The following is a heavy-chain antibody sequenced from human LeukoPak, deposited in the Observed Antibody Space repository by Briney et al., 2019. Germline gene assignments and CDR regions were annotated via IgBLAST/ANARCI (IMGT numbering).Heavy chain of an antibody. CDR3: ARGDGDY. Sequence: SSETMSLTCAVYGGSFSGYYWSWIRQPPGKGLEWIGEINHSGSTNYNPSLKNRVTISVDTSKNQFSLKLSSVTAADTAVYYCARGDGDYWGQGTLVTVSS. J-gene: IGHJ4*02. CDR1: GGSFSGYY. CDR2: INHSGST. V-gene: IGHV4-34*01.